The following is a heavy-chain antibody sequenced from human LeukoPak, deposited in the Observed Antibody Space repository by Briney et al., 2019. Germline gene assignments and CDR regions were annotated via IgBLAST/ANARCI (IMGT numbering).Heavy chain of an antibody. V-gene: IGHV1-69*06. CDR1: GGTFSSYA. Sequence: SVKVSCKASGGTFSSYAISWVRQAPGQGLEWMGGIIPIFGTANYAQKFQGRVTITADKSTSTAYMELRSLRSDDTAVYYCARLTSRTVATSYYYYMDVWGKGTTVTISS. CDR2: IIPIFGTA. J-gene: IGHJ6*03. CDR3: ARLTSRTVATSYYYYMDV. D-gene: IGHD5-12*01.